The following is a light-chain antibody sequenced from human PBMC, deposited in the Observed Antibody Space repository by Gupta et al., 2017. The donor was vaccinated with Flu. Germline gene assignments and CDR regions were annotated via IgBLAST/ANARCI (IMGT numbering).Light chain of an antibody. CDR2: EVS. J-gene: IGLJ2*01. CDR1: DIGLYTY. V-gene: IGLV2-14*01. Sequence: DIGLYTYVSWYQQYPGKAPKLVIYEVSNRPSEVSARFSGSKSGPAASLTLSGLPAAAAAASSCRSSRCCFRFALVFGGGTPLPVL. CDR3: RSSRCCFRFALV.